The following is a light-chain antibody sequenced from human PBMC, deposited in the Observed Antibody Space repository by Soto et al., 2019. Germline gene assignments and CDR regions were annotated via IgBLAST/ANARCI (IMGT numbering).Light chain of an antibody. CDR1: QSLSRTY. V-gene: IGKV3-20*01. CDR2: GAS. Sequence: FXXSLXVSTVETATLSXRASQSLSRTYVAYYQHTPGQAPRLLIYGASFRATGISDRFSGRASRTYFTLSISILEPEDSAVYCSQQYLTPPRTFGLGTKVDI. J-gene: IGKJ1*01. CDR3: QQYLTPPRT.